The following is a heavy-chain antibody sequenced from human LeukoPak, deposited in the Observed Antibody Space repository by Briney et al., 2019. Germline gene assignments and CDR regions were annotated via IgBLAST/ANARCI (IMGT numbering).Heavy chain of an antibody. CDR2: ISPSGGST. CDR3: ARVSPNTVTTLQYFDY. Sequence: ASVTVSCKAFGYTFTSNYMHWVRQAPGQGPEWMGVISPSGGSTTYAQKFQGRVTLTRDMSTSTDYLELSSLRSEDTAVYYCARVSPNTVTTLQYFDYWGQGTLVTVSS. V-gene: IGHV1-46*01. J-gene: IGHJ4*02. D-gene: IGHD4-17*01. CDR1: GYTFTSNY.